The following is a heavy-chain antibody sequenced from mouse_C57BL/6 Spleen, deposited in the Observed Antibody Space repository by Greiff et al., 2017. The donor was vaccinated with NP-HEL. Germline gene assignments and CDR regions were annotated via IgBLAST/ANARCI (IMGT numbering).Heavy chain of an antibody. Sequence: VQLQQPGAELVRPGSSVKLSCKASGYTFTSYWMHWVKQRPIQGLEWIGNIDPSDSETHYNQKFKDKATLTVDKSSSTAYMQLSSLTSEDSAVYYCARRGLRQAMDYWGQGTSVTVSS. D-gene: IGHD2-4*01. CDR3: ARRGLRQAMDY. CDR2: IDPSDSET. CDR1: GYTFTSYW. V-gene: IGHV1-52*01. J-gene: IGHJ4*01.